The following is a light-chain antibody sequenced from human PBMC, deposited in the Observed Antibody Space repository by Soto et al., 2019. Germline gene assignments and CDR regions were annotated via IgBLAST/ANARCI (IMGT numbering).Light chain of an antibody. V-gene: IGKV3-11*01. Sequence: EIVLTQSPATLSLSPGERATLSCRASQSVSSNLAWYQQKPGQAPRLLIYDAFNRATGIPARFSGSGSGTDFTLTISSLEPEDFAVYYCQQRSNWPLSFGQRTKLEIK. CDR1: QSVSSN. CDR3: QQRSNWPLS. CDR2: DAF. J-gene: IGKJ2*01.